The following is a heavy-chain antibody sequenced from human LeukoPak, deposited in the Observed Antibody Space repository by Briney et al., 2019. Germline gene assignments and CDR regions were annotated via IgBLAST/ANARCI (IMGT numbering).Heavy chain of an antibody. V-gene: IGHV3-43*02. CDR1: GFTFDDYA. CDR3: AKGSYSSGWERFDY. J-gene: IGHJ4*02. Sequence: GGSLRLSCAASGFTFDDYAMHWVRQAPGKGLEWVSLISGDGGSTYYADSVKGRFTISRDNSKNTLYLQMNSLRAEDTAVYYCAKGSYSSGWERFDYWGQGTLVTVSS. D-gene: IGHD6-19*01. CDR2: ISGDGGST.